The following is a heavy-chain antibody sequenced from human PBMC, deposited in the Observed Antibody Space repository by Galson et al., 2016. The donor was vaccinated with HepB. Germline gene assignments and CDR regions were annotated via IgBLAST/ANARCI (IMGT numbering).Heavy chain of an antibody. J-gene: IGHJ4*02. CDR1: GFTFSDYY. Sequence: LRLSCAASGFTFSDYYMSWIRQSPGKGLEWIGEIHHSGSSNYNPSLKGRVTISLDTSKNQFFLKLSSVTAADTAVYYCARSYCSGGSCHSHFDYWGQGTLVTVSS. D-gene: IGHD2-15*01. V-gene: IGHV4-34*01. CDR3: ARSYCSGGSCHSHFDY. CDR2: IHHSGSS.